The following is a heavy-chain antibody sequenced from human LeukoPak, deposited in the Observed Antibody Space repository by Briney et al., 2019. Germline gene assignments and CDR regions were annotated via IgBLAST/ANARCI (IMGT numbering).Heavy chain of an antibody. CDR1: GYTFTGYY. CDR2: INPNSGGT. CDR3: ARDRCSGASCYCDY. V-gene: IGHV1-2*04. J-gene: IGHJ4*02. Sequence: GASVKVSCKASGYTFTGYYMHWVRQAPGQGLEWMGWINPNSGGTNYAQKFQGWVTMTRDTSISTAYMELSRLRSDDTAVYYCARDRCSGASCYCDYWGQGTLVTVSS. D-gene: IGHD2-15*01.